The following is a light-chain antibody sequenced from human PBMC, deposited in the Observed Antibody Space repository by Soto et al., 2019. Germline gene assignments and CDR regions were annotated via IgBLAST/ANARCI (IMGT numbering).Light chain of an antibody. Sequence: QSVLTQPASVSGSPGQSITTSCTGTSSDVGSYNLVSWYQQHPGKAPKLMIYEGSKRPSGVSNRFSGSKSGNTASLTISGLQAEDEADYYCCSYAGSSTHVFGTGTKLTVL. J-gene: IGLJ1*01. CDR1: SSDVGSYNL. CDR2: EGS. V-gene: IGLV2-23*01. CDR3: CSYAGSSTHV.